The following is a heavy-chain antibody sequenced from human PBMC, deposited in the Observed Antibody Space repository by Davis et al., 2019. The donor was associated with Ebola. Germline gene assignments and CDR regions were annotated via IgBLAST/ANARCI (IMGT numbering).Heavy chain of an antibody. CDR2: INHSGST. Sequence: PSETLSLTCAVYGGSFSGYYWSWIRQPPGKGLEWIGEINHSGSTNYNPSLKSRVTISVDTSKNQFSLKLSSVTAADTAVYYCARVRGWGNYYYYMDVWGKGTTVTVSS. CDR1: GGSFSGYY. V-gene: IGHV4-34*01. CDR3: ARVRGWGNYYYYMDV. J-gene: IGHJ6*03. D-gene: IGHD7-27*01.